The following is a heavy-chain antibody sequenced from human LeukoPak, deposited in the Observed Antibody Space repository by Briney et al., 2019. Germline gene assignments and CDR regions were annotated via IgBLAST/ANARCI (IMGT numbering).Heavy chain of an antibody. J-gene: IGHJ6*03. CDR1: GYTFSTYG. CDR3: ARGKGLKAYYYYYMDV. V-gene: IGHV1-18*01. Sequence: ASVKVSCKASGYTFSTYGISWVRQAPGQGLEWMGWISAYNGNTNYAQKLQGRVTMTTDTSTSTAYMELRSLRSDDTAVYYCARGKGLKAYYYYYMDVWGKGTTVTVSS. CDR2: ISAYNGNT.